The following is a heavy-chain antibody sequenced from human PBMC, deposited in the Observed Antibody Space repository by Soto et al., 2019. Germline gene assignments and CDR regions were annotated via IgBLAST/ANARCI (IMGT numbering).Heavy chain of an antibody. CDR3: ARGGRPDYDILTGYQLPYYYYGMDV. CDR1: GGTFSSYA. CDR2: IIPIFGTA. J-gene: IGHJ6*02. V-gene: IGHV1-69*13. D-gene: IGHD3-9*01. Sequence: SVKVSCKASGGTFSSYAISWVRQAPGQGLEWMGGIIPIFGTANYAQKFQGRVTITADESTSTAYMELSSLRSEDTAVYYCARGGRPDYDILTGYQLPYYYYGMDVWGQGTTVTVSS.